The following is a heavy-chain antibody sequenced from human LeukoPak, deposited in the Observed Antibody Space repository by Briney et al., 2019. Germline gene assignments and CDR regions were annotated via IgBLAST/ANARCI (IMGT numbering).Heavy chain of an antibody. CDR2: VYWDGDE. Sequence: ESGPTLVNPPQTLTLTCTFSGFSLTTRGVGVGWIRQPPGKALEWLALVYWDGDERYSPSLRSRLTLTKDTSKNQVVLTMTNMDPMDTATYYCAHRPGRGIPAAHWGQGTLVTVSS. J-gene: IGHJ4*02. CDR3: AHRPGRGIPAAH. D-gene: IGHD2-21*01. V-gene: IGHV2-5*02. CDR1: GFSLTTRGVG.